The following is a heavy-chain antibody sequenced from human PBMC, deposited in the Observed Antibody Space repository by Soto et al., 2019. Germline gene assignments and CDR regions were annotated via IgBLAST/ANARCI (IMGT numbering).Heavy chain of an antibody. CDR3: AYSTGWYCLDV. CDR2: VYHTGGN. D-gene: IGHD6-19*01. J-gene: IGHJ3*01. CDR1: GASVSTPYW. Sequence: QVYLQESGPGLVKPSGTLSLTCAVSGASVSTPYWWTWVRQPPGKDLEWIGDVYHTGGNNYNPSLISRDTISLDKSKNQFSLDMISVTAADTAIYYCAYSTGWYCLDVWGQGTMVIVYS. V-gene: IGHV4-4*02.